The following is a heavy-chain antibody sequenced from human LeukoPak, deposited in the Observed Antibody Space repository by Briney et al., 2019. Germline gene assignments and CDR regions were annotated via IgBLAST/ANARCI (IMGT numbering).Heavy chain of an antibody. CDR2: IYYSGST. Sequence: SETLCLTCTVSGGSISSYYWSWIRQPPGKGLEWIGSIYYSGSTYSNPSLNSRVTISVDTSKNQFSLKLSSVTAADTAVYYCARDLLHRGYAFDIWGQGTMVTVSS. J-gene: IGHJ3*02. CDR1: GGSISSYY. CDR3: ARDLLHRGYAFDI. V-gene: IGHV4-59*12. D-gene: IGHD5-12*01.